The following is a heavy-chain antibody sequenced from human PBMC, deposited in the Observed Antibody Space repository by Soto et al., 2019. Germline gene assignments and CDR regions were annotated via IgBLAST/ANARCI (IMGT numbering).Heavy chain of an antibody. CDR2: IIPFFKAT. J-gene: IGHJ6*02. V-gene: IGHV1-69*13. Sequence: SVKVSCKASGGTFSSHAISWVRQAPGQGLEWMGGIIPFFKATNYAQKFQGRVTIAADDSTSTAYMDLYSLRSEDTAVYYCARDVPLNYYDGTYSYYAMDVWGQGTTVTVSS. CDR3: ARDVPLNYYDGTYSYYAMDV. CDR1: GGTFSSHA. D-gene: IGHD3-16*01.